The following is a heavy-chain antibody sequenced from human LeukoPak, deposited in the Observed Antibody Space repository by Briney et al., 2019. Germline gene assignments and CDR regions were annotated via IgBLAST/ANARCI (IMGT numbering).Heavy chain of an antibody. D-gene: IGHD3-9*01. CDR3: ARGKYYDINWFDP. V-gene: IGHV4-61*02. CDR2: IYTSGST. CDR1: GGSISSGSYY. J-gene: IGHJ5*02. Sequence: SETLSLTCTVSGGSISSGSYYWSWIRQPAGKGLEWIGRIYTSGSTNYNPSLKSRVTISVDTSKNQFSLKLSSVTAADSAVYYCARGKYYDINWFDPWGQGTLVTVSS.